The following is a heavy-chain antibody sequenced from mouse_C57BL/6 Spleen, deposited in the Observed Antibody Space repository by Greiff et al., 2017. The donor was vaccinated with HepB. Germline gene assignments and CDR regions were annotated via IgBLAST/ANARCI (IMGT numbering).Heavy chain of an antibody. CDR2: ISYDGSN. J-gene: IGHJ4*01. Sequence: EVKLQESGPGLVKPSQSLSLTCSVTGYSITSGYYWNWIRQFPGNKLEWMGYISYDGSNNYNPSLKNRISITRDTSKNQFFLKLNSVTTEDTATYYCAREGYGSSYLYYYAMDYWGQGTSVTVSS. CDR1: GYSITSGYY. D-gene: IGHD1-1*01. V-gene: IGHV3-6*01. CDR3: AREGYGSSYLYYYAMDY.